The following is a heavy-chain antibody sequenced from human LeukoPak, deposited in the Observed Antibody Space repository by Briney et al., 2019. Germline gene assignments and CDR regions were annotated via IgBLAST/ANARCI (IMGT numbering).Heavy chain of an antibody. CDR3: AGHALVTSISTYDWFDP. CDR1: GGSIRSSYYY. CDR2: IYDSGST. D-gene: IGHD2-21*02. V-gene: IGHV4-39*01. Sequence: SETLSLTCTVSGGSIRSSYYYWDWIRQPPGKGLEWIGSIYDSGSTYYNPSLKSRVTISVDTSKNQFSLRLSSVTAADTAMYYCAGHALVTSISTYDWFDPWGQGTLVTVSS. J-gene: IGHJ5*02.